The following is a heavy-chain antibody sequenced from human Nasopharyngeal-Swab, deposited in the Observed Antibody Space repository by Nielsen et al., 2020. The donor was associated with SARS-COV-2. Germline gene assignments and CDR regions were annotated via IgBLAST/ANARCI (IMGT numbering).Heavy chain of an antibody. V-gene: IGHV3-48*03. Sequence: GGSLRLSCAASGFTFSSYEMNWVRQAPGKGLEWVSYISSSGSTIYYADSVKGRFTISRDNAKNSLYLQMNSLRAEDTAVYYCARDSTGYSNGWEARIDYWGQGTLVTVSS. CDR3: ARDSTGYSNGWEARIDY. CDR1: GFTFSSYE. D-gene: IGHD6-19*01. CDR2: ISSSGSTI. J-gene: IGHJ4*02.